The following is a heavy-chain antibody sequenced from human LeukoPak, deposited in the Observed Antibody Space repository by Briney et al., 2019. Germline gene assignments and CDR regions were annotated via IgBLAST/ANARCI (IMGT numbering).Heavy chain of an antibody. CDR3: ARQSGSTAWFDP. D-gene: IGHD5-12*01. V-gene: IGHV5-51*01. Sequence: GESLKISCKASEYRFASYWIAWVRQMPGKGLEWMGIIYPGDSDTRYSPSFQGQVTISVDKSISTAYLQWSSLKASDTAIYYCARQSGSTAWFDPWGQGTLVTVSS. CDR2: IYPGDSDT. J-gene: IGHJ5*02. CDR1: EYRFASYW.